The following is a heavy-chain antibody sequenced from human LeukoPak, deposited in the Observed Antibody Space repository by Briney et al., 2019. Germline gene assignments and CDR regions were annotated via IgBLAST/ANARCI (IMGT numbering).Heavy chain of an antibody. CDR2: IYYSGST. V-gene: IGHV4-30-4*08. Sequence: SQTLCLTCTVSGGPISSGDYYWSWIRQPPGKGLEWIGYIYYSGSTYYNPSLKSRVTISVDTSKNQFSLKLSSVTAADTAVYYCARSLLGDFDYWGQGTLVTVSS. J-gene: IGHJ4*02. CDR1: GGPISSGDYY. CDR3: ARSLLGDFDY. D-gene: IGHD3-16*01.